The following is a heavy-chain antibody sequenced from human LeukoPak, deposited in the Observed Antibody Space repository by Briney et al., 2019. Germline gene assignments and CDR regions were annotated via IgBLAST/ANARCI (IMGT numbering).Heavy chain of an antibody. D-gene: IGHD3-16*01. V-gene: IGHV3-66*02. J-gene: IGHJ6*02. CDR3: ARGLRPRQTHYAVDV. CDR2: IYSGGDT. Sequence: GGSLRLSCAASEVRVSDNYMSWVRQAPGKGLEWVSVIYSGGDTYYSDSAKGRFTISRDSSENTLHLQMNSLRTEDTAIYYCARGLRPRQTHYAVDVWGQGTTVTVSS. CDR1: EVRVSDNY.